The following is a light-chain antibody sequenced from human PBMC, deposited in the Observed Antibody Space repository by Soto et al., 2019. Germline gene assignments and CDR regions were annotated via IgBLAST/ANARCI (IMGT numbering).Light chain of an antibody. V-gene: IGKV1-39*01. J-gene: IGKJ2*01. Sequence: DIQMTQSPSSLSASVGDRVTITCRASQGISTYLLWYQQRQGRAPKLLIYDASSSLSGVPSRFSGSGSWTDFTLTISSLQPEDFATYYCQQSYRTPYTFGQGTKLETK. CDR1: QGISTY. CDR2: DAS. CDR3: QQSYRTPYT.